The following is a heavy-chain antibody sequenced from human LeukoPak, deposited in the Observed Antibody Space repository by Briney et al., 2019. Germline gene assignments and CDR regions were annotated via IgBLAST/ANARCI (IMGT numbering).Heavy chain of an antibody. CDR3: TTVRYDSSGYYIYFDY. D-gene: IGHD3-22*01. CDR2: IYYSGST. J-gene: IGHJ4*02. Sequence: PSETLSLTCTVSGGSISSYYWSWIRQPPGKGLEWIGYIYYSGSTNYNPSLKSRVTISVDTSKNQYSLKLSSVTAADTAVYYCTTVRYDSSGYYIYFDYWGQGTLVTVSP. CDR1: GGSISSYY. V-gene: IGHV4-59*01.